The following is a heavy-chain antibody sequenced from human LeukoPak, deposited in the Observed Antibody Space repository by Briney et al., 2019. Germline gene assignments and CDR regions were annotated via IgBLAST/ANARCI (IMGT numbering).Heavy chain of an antibody. V-gene: IGHV4-38-2*02. D-gene: IGHD3-22*01. CDR3: ARLKYYYDSSGYRAEYFQH. J-gene: IGHJ1*01. Sequence: SETLSLTCTVSGYSISSGYYWGWIRQPPGKGLEWIGSIYHSGSTYYNPSLKSRVTISVHTSKNQFSLKLSSVTAADTAVYYCARLKYYYDSSGYRAEYFQHWGQGTLVTVSS. CDR1: GYSISSGYY. CDR2: IYHSGST.